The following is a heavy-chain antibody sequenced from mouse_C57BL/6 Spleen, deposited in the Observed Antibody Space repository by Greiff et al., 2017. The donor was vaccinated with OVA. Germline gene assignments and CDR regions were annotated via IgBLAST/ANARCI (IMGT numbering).Heavy chain of an antibody. CDR3: AREGIYDGSN. V-gene: IGHV3-6*01. CDR2: ISYDGSN. D-gene: IGHD2-3*01. Sequence: EVQLVESGPGLVKPSQSLSLTCSVTGYSITSGYYWNWIRQFPGNKLEWMGYISYDGSNNYNPSLKNRISITRDTSKNQFFLKLNSVTTEDTATYYCAREGIYDGSNWGQGTLVTVSA. J-gene: IGHJ3*01. CDR1: GYSITSGYY.